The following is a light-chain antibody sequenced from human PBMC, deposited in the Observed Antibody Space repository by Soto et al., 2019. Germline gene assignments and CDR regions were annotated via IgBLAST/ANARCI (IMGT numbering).Light chain of an antibody. V-gene: IGLV1-47*01. CDR1: SSNIGSTF. CDR2: MNN. J-gene: IGLJ3*02. CDR3: AAWDDSLSVWV. Sequence: QSVLTQPPSASGTPGQRVTISCSESSSNIGSTFLYWYQHLPGTAPKLLIYMNNQRPSGVPERFSASKSGASASLAISGLRSEDEADYYCAAWDDSLSVWVFGGGTKVTVL.